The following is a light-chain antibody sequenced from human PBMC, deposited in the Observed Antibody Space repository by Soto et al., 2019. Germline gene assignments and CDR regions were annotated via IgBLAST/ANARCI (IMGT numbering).Light chain of an antibody. CDR2: AAS. CDR3: QKYDNLPFN. CDR1: QSISSW. Sequence: IQMSQSPSTLSASVGDRVTITCGASQSISSWLAWYQQKPGKVPKLLIYAASTLQSGVPSRFSGSGSGTDFTLTISSLQPEDIATYYCQKYDNLPFNCGPGPTGDIK. J-gene: IGKJ3*01. V-gene: IGKV1-27*01.